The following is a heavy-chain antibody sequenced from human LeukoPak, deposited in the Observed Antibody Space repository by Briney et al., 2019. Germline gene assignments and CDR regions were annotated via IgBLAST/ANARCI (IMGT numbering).Heavy chain of an antibody. D-gene: IGHD3-16*02. V-gene: IGHV4-4*07. CDR3: ARDYKPSWGNYRGPSFFDY. Sequence: SETLSLTCTVSGGSISSYYWSWIRQPAGKGLEWIGRIYTSGSTNYNPSLKSRVTMSVDTSTNQFSLKLSSVTAADTAVYYCARDYKPSWGNYRGPSFFDYWGQGALVTVSS. CDR2: IYTSGST. CDR1: GGSISSYY. J-gene: IGHJ4*02.